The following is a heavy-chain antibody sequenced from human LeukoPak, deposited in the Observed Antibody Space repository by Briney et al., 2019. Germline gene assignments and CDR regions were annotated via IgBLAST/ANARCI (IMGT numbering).Heavy chain of an antibody. CDR1: RGSISNYF. CDR3: ARSSRVAGGHYYFDY. CDR2: IYTGGGT. D-gene: IGHD6-13*01. J-gene: IGHJ4*02. Sequence: PSEALSHTRIVPRGSISNYFWSWMRQPAERGPECIGRIYTGGGTNYNPSLKSRVTMSVSKNHFSLKLSSVTAADTAVYHCARSSRVAGGHYYFDYWGQGTLVTVSS. V-gene: IGHV4-4*07.